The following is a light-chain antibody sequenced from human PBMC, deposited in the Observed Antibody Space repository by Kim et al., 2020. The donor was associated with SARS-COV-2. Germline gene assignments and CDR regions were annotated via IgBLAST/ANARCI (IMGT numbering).Light chain of an antibody. V-gene: IGKV1-17*03. J-gene: IGKJ5*01. Sequence: ASVGDRVTITCRASQGISKSLAWFQQKPGKVPERLIYAASNLAGGVPSRFTGSGSGTEFTLTISSLQPEDFGTYYCLQHNSYPLTFVQGTRLEIK. CDR2: AAS. CDR1: QGISKS. CDR3: LQHNSYPLT.